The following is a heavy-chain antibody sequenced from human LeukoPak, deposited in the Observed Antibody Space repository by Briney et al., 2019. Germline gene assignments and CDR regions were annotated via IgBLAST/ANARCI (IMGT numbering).Heavy chain of an antibody. CDR3: ARYRAGEVAFDI. V-gene: IGHV4-38-2*02. CDR2: IYHSGST. CDR1: GYSISSGYY. J-gene: IGHJ3*02. D-gene: IGHD1-26*01. Sequence: SETLSLTCTVSGYSISSGYYWGWIRQPPGKGLEWIGSIYHSGSTYYNLSLKSRVTISVDTSKNQFSLKLSSVTAADTAVYYCARYRAGEVAFDIWGQGTMVTVSS.